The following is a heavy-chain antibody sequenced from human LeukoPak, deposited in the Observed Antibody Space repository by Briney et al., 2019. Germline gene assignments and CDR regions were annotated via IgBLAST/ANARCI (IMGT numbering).Heavy chain of an antibody. V-gene: IGHV3-21*04. CDR2: FGTRSTSI. Sequence: NPGGSLRLSCTASGFTFSGYSMNWIRQAPGKGLEWVSSFGTRSTSIYHAGSVKGRFAISRDNAKNSLYLQMDSLRIEDTALYYCVKARRGTTTSYFDYWGQGALVTVSS. CDR3: VKARRGTTTSYFDY. D-gene: IGHD2/OR15-2a*01. J-gene: IGHJ4*02. CDR1: GFTFSGYS.